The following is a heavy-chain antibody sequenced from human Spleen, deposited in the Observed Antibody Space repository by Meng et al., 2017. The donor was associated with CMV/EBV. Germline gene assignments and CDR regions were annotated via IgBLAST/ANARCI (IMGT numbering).Heavy chain of an antibody. CDR1: GGTFSSYA. V-gene: IGHV1-69*13. J-gene: IGHJ4*02. Sequence: VKSAVAVKKPGASAKVSCKASGGTFSSYAISWVRQAPGQGLEWMGGIIPIFGTANYAQKFQGRVTITADESTSTAYMELSSLRSDDTAVYYCARDYEGIAAVSFDYWGQGTLVTVSS. CDR2: IIPIFGTA. CDR3: ARDYEGIAAVSFDY. D-gene: IGHD6-13*01.